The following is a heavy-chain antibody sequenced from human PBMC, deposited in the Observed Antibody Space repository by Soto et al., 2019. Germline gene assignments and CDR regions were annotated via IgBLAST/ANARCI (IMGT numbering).Heavy chain of an antibody. CDR1: GFTFSSYS. V-gene: IGHV3-48*01. D-gene: IGHD2-15*01. CDR3: ARDAVCSGGSCQTDY. J-gene: IGHJ4*02. Sequence: GGFLRLSCAASGFTFSSYSMNWVRQAPGKGLEWVSYISSSSSTIYYADSVKGRFTISRDNAKNSLYLQMNSLRAEDTAVYYCARDAVCSGGSCQTDYWGQGTLVTVSS. CDR2: ISSSSSTI.